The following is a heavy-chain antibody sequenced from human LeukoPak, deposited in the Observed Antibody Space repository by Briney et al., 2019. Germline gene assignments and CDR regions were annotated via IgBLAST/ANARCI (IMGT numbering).Heavy chain of an antibody. Sequence: PGGSLRLSCAASGLSISGPWMNWVRQAPGQGLEWVANIKHDGSEEHYVDSVKGRFTISRGDGRNSVSLQMNSVRAEDTAVYYCGYTNNFYHWGQGTLVVVSS. CDR2: IKHDGSEE. J-gene: IGHJ4*02. D-gene: IGHD3-16*02. V-gene: IGHV3-7*01. CDR1: GLSISGPW. CDR3: GYTNNFYH.